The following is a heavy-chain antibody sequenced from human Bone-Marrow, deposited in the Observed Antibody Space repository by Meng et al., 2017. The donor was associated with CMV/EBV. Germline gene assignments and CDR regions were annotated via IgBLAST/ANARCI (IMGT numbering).Heavy chain of an antibody. D-gene: IGHD6-13*01. V-gene: IGHV1-2*02. CDR3: ARDLVDWQQVVPLYCYY. Sequence: ASVKVSCKASGYSFTGHYIHWVRQAPGQGLEWMGWINPNSGGTNSAQKFQGSVTMTRDTSITTAYMDLSKLRSDDTAVYYCARDLVDWQQVVPLYCYYGGQGTLVTFSS. J-gene: IGHJ4*02. CDR1: GYSFTGHY. CDR2: INPNSGGT.